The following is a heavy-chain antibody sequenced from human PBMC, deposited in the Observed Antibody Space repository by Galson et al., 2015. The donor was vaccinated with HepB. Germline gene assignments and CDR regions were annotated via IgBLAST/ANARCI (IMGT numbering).Heavy chain of an antibody. D-gene: IGHD2-15*01. CDR3: ARDTLQAYCSGGSCYYYYFGMDV. CDR2: IYYSGST. CDR1: GGSINSYY. J-gene: IGHJ6*02. V-gene: IGHV4-59*01. Sequence: ETLSLTCTVSGGSINSYYWSWLRQPPGKGLEWIGHIYYSGSTNFNPSLKSRVTISVDTSKNQLSLKLSSVTAGDTAVYYCARDTLQAYCSGGSCYYYYFGMDVWGQGTTVTVSS.